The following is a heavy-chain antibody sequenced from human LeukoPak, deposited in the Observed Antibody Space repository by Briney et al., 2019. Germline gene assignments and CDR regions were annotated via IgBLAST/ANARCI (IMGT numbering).Heavy chain of an antibody. CDR2: INHSGST. V-gene: IGHV4-30-2*01. Sequence: SQTLSLTCAVSGGSISSGGYSWSWIRQPPGKGLEWIGEINHSGSTNYNPSLKSRVTISVDTSKNQFSLKLSSVTAADTAVYYCARGQDFDYWGQGTLVTVSS. CDR3: ARGQDFDY. J-gene: IGHJ4*02. CDR1: GGSISSGGYS.